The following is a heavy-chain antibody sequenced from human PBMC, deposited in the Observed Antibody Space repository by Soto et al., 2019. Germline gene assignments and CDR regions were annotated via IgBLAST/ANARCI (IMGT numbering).Heavy chain of an antibody. CDR1: GGTFSSYA. V-gene: IGHV1-69*01. D-gene: IGHD2-2*01. CDR3: ARDGGYCSSTSCSDAFDI. CDR2: VIPSFGTA. Sequence: QVQLVQSGAEVKKPGSSVKVSCKASGGTFSSYAISWVRQAPGQGLEWMGGVIPSFGTATYAQTFQGRVTITADESTSTAYMELSRLRSEDTAVYYCARDGGYCSSTSCSDAFDIWGQGTMVTVSS. J-gene: IGHJ3*02.